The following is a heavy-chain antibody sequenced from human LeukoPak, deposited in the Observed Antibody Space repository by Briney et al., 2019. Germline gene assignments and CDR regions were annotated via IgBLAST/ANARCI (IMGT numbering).Heavy chain of an antibody. CDR2: ISSSGSTI. CDR1: GFTFSDYY. CDR3: ARDHGYYDSSGSPCH. D-gene: IGHD3-22*01. V-gene: IGHV3-11*01. J-gene: IGHJ4*02. Sequence: GGSVRLSCAASGFTFSDYYMSWIRQAPGKGLDWVSYISSSGSTIHYADSVKGRFTISRDNAKNSLYLQMNSLRAEDTAVYYCARDHGYYDSSGSPCHWGQGTLVTVSS.